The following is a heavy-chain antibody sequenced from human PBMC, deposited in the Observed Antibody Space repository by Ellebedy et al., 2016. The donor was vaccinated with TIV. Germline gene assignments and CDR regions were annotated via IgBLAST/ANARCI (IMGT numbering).Heavy chain of an antibody. J-gene: IGHJ4*02. V-gene: IGHV1-46*01. Sequence: ASVKVSCKAPGYTFTRYYLHWVRQAPGQGLEWVGIITPHGGATSYARKFEGRVTMTRDTSTSTVYMELRSLRSEDTAVYYCARQMATIEGTFDYWGQGTLVTVSS. CDR3: ARQMATIEGTFDY. CDR2: ITPHGGAT. D-gene: IGHD5-24*01. CDR1: GYTFTRYY.